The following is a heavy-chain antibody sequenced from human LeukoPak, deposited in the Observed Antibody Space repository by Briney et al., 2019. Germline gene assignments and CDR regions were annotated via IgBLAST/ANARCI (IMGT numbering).Heavy chain of an antibody. CDR2: IWSDGTEK. CDR3: ARDAERGFDYSNSLKY. Sequence: PGRSLRLSCEASGFTYSHYGMHWVRQAPGKGLGWVAVIWSDGTEKYYSDAVKGRFTISRDNSRNTLYLQMNSLRGEDTAVYYCARDAERGFDYSNSLKYWGQGTLVTVSS. J-gene: IGHJ4*02. D-gene: IGHD4-11*01. V-gene: IGHV3-33*08. CDR1: GFTYSHYG.